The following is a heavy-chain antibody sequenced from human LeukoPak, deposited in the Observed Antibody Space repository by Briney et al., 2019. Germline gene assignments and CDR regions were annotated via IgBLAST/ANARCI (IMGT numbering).Heavy chain of an antibody. D-gene: IGHD6-19*01. CDR1: GFTFSSYS. CDR2: ISSSSSTI. J-gene: IGHJ4*02. V-gene: IGHV3-48*01. Sequence: PGGSLRLSCAASGFTFSSYSMNWVRQAPGKGLEWVSYISSSSSTIYYADSVKGRFTISRDNAKNSLYLQMNSLRAEDTAVYYCARDAGYSSGWYPPSDYWGQGTLVTVSS. CDR3: ARDAGYSSGWYPPSDY.